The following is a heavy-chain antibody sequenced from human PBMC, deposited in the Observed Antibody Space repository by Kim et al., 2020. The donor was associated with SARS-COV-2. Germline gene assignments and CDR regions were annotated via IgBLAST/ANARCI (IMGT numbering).Heavy chain of an antibody. D-gene: IGHD6-19*01. CDR2: ISSSSSTI. Sequence: GGSLRLSCEASGFTFSSYSMNWVRQAPGKGLEWVSYISSSSSTIYYADSVRGRFTISRDNAKNSLYLQMNSLRDEDTAVYYCARELRSGLSSRWYYFDYFLQGTLVTVSS. V-gene: IGHV3-48*02. CDR3: ARELRSGLSSRWYYFDY. J-gene: IGHJ4*01. CDR1: GFTFSSYS.